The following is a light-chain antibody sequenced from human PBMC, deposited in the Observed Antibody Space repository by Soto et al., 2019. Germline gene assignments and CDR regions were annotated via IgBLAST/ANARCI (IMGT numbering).Light chain of an antibody. Sequence: DIVMTQSPDSLAVSLGERATINCKSSQSVLYSSNNKNYLAWYQQRPGQPPKLLIYWAFTRESWVPDRFRGSGSGTDFTLTITSLQAEDVAVYYCQQYESTPPTFGQGTKLEIK. V-gene: IGKV4-1*01. J-gene: IGKJ2*01. CDR1: QSVLYSSNNKNY. CDR2: WAF. CDR3: QQYESTPPT.